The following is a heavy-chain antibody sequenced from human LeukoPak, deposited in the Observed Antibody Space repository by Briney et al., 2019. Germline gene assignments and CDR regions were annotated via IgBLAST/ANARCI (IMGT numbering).Heavy chain of an antibody. CDR1: GFTFSTYW. Sequence: GGSLRLSCAASGFTFSTYWMNWVRQAPGKGLEWVALINPDGSQTNYVDSVRGRFTISRDNAENSLYLQMNSLRAEDTAVYYCARDPGYGALDPWGQGTLVTVSS. CDR3: ARDPGYGALDP. J-gene: IGHJ5*02. D-gene: IGHD4-17*01. CDR2: INPDGSQT. V-gene: IGHV3-7*01.